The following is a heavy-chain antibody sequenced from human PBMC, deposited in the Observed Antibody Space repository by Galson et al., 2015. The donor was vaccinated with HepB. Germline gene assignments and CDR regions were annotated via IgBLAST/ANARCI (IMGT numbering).Heavy chain of an antibody. V-gene: IGHV3-30*02. CDR2: VRSDGRAT. CDR3: SNEGTYYDY. Sequence: SLRLSCAASGFTFGTYDMHWVRQAPGKGLEWVAFVRSDGRATYYADSVKGRFTISRDNSKSILYLQMNRLRGEDTAVYYCSNEGTYYDYRGQGTLVTVSS. CDR1: GFTFGTYD. D-gene: IGHD3-22*01. J-gene: IGHJ4*02.